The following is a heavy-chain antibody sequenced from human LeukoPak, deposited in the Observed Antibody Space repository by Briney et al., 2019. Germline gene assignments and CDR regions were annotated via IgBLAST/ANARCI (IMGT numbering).Heavy chain of an antibody. CDR3: ARVVHYYYYMDV. CDR1: GGSISSYY. CDR2: IYYSGST. Sequence: SETLSLTCTVSGGSISSYYWSWIRQPPGKGMEWIGYIYYSGSTNYNPSLKSRVTISVDTSKNQFSLKLSSVTAADTAVYYCARVVHYYYYMDVWGKGTTVTVSS. J-gene: IGHJ6*03. V-gene: IGHV4-59*01.